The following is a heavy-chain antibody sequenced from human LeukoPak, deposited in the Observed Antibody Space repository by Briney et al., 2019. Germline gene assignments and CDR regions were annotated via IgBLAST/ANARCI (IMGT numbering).Heavy chain of an antibody. D-gene: IGHD4-17*01. Sequence: GRSLRLSRAASGFTFGDYAMSWVRQAPGKGLEWVGFIRSKAYGGTTEYAASVKGRFTISRDDSKSIAYLQMNSLKTEDTAVYYCTRGGYGDYGFDYWGQGTLVTVSS. CDR3: TRGGYGDYGFDY. CDR2: IRSKAYGGTT. V-gene: IGHV3-49*04. J-gene: IGHJ4*02. CDR1: GFTFGDYA.